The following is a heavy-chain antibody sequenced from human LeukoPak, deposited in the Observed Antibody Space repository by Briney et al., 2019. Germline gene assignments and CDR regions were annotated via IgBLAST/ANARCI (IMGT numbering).Heavy chain of an antibody. D-gene: IGHD5/OR15-5a*01. J-gene: IGHJ5*02. CDR2: TDGEGSRE. V-gene: IGHV3-7*01. CDR3: EKEVPRVSRKDGDWFDP. Sequence: GGSLRLSCVASGFTFSDSWMSWVRHVSGKGLEWVAQTDGEGSREKYVDSVKGRFTISRDNDKKSLYLEMINLTVEDTAVYYCEKEVPRVSRKDGDWFDPRGQGTRVTVSS. CDR1: GFTFSDSW.